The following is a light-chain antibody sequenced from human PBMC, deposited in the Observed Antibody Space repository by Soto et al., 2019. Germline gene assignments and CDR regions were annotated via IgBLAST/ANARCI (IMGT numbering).Light chain of an antibody. V-gene: IGKV3-15*01. CDR3: QQYNSWTTIT. CDR1: QSISSK. J-gene: IGKJ5*01. CDR2: GAS. Sequence: EIGMTQSPATLSVSPGERATLSCRASQSISSKFGWYQQRPGQAPRLLIYGASTRATGIPARFSGSGSGTEFTLTISSLQSEDSAVYYCQQYNSWTTITFGQGTRLEIK.